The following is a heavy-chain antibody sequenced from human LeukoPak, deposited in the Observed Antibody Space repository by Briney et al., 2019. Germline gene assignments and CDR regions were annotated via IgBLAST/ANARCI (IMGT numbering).Heavy chain of an antibody. V-gene: IGHV3-23*01. Sequence: GGSLRLSCAASGFTFSSYAMSWVRQAPGKGLEWVSAISGSGGSTYYADSVKGRFTISRDNAKNSLYLQMNSLRAEDTAVYYCARDSSGWSYFDYWGQGTLVTVSS. CDR3: ARDSSGWSYFDY. D-gene: IGHD6-19*01. CDR2: ISGSGGST. CDR1: GFTFSSYA. J-gene: IGHJ4*02.